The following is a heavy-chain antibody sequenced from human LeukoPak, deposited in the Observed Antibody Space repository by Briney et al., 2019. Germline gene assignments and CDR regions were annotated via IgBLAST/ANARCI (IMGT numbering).Heavy chain of an antibody. CDR3: AKDQGRRGYSRRGGFDY. CDR1: GYTFTSYD. Sequence: GASVKVSCKASGYTFTSYDINWVRQATGQGLEWMGWMNPNSGNAGYAQKFQGRVTMTRNSSISTAYMELSSLRSEDTAVYYCAKDQGRRGYSRRGGFDYWGQGTLVTASS. D-gene: IGHD5-12*01. CDR2: MNPNSGNA. J-gene: IGHJ4*02. V-gene: IGHV1-8*01.